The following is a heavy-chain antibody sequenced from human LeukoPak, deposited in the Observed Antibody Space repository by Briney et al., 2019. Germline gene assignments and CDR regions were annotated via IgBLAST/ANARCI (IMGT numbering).Heavy chain of an antibody. J-gene: IGHJ4*02. CDR1: GDSISSGSYY. D-gene: IGHD3-16*02. V-gene: IGHV4-61*02. CDR2: IFTSGII. Sequence: PSETLSLTCTVSGDSISSGSYYWSWIRQPAGQGLDWIGRIFTSGIINYNPALKSLVTISVEASKNLFSLKLSSLTAADTAVYYCARGGRDYDYVWGSYRYRSYFAYWGQGTLVTVSS. CDR3: ARGGRDYDYVWGSYRYRSYFAY.